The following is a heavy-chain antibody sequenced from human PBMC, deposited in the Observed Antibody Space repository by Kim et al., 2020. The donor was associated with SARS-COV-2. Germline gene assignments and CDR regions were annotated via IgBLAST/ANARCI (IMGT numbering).Heavy chain of an antibody. CDR3: ASALGH. D-gene: IGHD3-16*02. CDR2: IYTSGRT. Sequence: SETLSLTCTVSGDSLSSDYWSWNRQPAGKGQEWIGRIYTSGRTNYNPSLQSRVTMSVDMSKNQFSLKLSSVTAADTAVYYCASALGHWGQGTLVTVSS. CDR1: GDSLSSDY. V-gene: IGHV4-4*07. J-gene: IGHJ4*02.